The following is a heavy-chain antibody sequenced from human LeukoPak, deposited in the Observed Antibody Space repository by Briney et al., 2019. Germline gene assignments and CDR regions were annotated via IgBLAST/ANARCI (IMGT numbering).Heavy chain of an antibody. CDR3: ARVLTSYFDS. J-gene: IGHJ4*02. Sequence: PGGSLRLSCAASGFKISDYYMSWIRQAPGQGLEWVSYISTSSSYTSYADSVKGRFTISRDNAKNSLYLQMNSLRAEDTAVYYCARVLTSYFDSWGQGTLVTVSS. CDR1: GFKISDYY. CDR2: ISTSSSYT. V-gene: IGHV3-11*05.